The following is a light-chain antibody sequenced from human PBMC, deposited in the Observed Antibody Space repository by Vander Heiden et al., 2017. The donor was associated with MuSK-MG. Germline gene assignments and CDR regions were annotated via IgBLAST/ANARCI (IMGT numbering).Light chain of an antibody. Sequence: QTVGTQGPSRTVSPGGTVTLTCASSPGAVTSGYYPNWVQQKPGQAPMVLSYSTSNTHSWAPARFSGSFLGGNAALTLLGGEAEADVDYYGLQYNGGAHWVFGGGTKLTVL. CDR1: PGAVTSGYY. CDR2: STS. V-gene: IGLV7-43*01. J-gene: IGLJ3*02. CDR3: LQYNGGAHWV.